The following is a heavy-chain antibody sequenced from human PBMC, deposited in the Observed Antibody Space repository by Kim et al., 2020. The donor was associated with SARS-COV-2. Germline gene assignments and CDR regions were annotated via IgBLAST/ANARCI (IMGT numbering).Heavy chain of an antibody. D-gene: IGHD3-16*01. CDR3: AKEQGGFDP. Sequence: GGSLRLSCAASGFTFDDYAMHWVRQAPGKGLEWVSGISWNSGSIGYADSVKGRFTISRDNAKNSLYLQMNSLRAEDTALYYCAKEQGGFDPWGQGTLVTVSS. V-gene: IGHV3-9*01. J-gene: IGHJ5*02. CDR1: GFTFDDYA. CDR2: ISWNSGSI.